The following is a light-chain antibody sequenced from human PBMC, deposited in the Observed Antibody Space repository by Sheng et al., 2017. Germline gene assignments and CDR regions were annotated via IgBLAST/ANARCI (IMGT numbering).Light chain of an antibody. CDR3: QQYNNWPRT. CDR1: QSMSTM. Sequence: EIVMTQSPATLSVSPGERVTLSCRASQSMSTMLAWYQQKPGQAPRLLIYGASSRAIGIPARFSGSGSGTEFTLTISSLQSEDFAVYYCQQYNNWPRTFGGGTKVEIK. CDR2: GAS. V-gene: IGKV3-15*01. J-gene: IGKJ4*01.